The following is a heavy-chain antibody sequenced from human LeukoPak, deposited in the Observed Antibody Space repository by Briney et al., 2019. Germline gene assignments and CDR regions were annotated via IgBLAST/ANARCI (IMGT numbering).Heavy chain of an antibody. CDR2: IYPGDSDT. Sequence: LGESLKISCQGSGYSFTSYWIGWVRQMPGKGLEWMGIIYPGDSDTRYSPSFQGQVTISADKSISTAYLQWSSLKASDTAMYYCARLAAHYYYYMDVWGKGTTVTVSS. CDR1: GYSFTSYW. V-gene: IGHV5-51*01. J-gene: IGHJ6*03. D-gene: IGHD6-13*01. CDR3: ARLAAHYYYYMDV.